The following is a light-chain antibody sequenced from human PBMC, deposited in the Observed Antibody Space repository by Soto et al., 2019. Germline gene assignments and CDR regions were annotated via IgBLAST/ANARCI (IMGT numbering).Light chain of an antibody. CDR3: QNCNSAPFT. V-gene: IGKV1-27*01. J-gene: IGKJ3*01. CDR1: QDISNY. CDR2: GVS. Sequence: DIQMTQSPSSLSASVGDRVTITCRASQDISNYLAWYQQKPGQVPKLLIYGVSTLQSGVPSRFSGSASGTYFTLTINSLQPEDVATYYCQNCNSAPFTFGPGTKVDIK.